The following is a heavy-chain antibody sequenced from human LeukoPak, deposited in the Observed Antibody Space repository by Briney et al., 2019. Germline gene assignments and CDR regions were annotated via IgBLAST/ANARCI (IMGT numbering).Heavy chain of an antibody. CDR3: TRVTYYYDNSGYFHFDS. CDR2: IRRKAHGGTT. J-gene: IGHJ4*02. Sequence: GGSLRLSCTTSGFTFGDYAMSWVRQAPGKGLEWVSLIRRKAHGGTTEYAASVKGRFSSSRDDSKSIAYLQMNSLKTEDTAVYFCTRVTYYYDNSGYFHFDSWGQGSLVTVSS. V-gene: IGHV3-49*04. D-gene: IGHD3-22*01. CDR1: GFTFGDYA.